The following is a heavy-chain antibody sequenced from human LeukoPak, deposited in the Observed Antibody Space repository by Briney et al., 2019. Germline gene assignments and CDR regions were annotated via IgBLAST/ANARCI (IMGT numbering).Heavy chain of an antibody. J-gene: IGHJ6*02. D-gene: IGHD6-13*01. CDR1: GYTFTIYN. CDR3: SREIGAAGYHYGLDV. CDR2: INPYNGNT. V-gene: IGHV1-18*01. Sequence: GASVKVSCKASGYTFTIYNINWVRQAPGQGLQWMGWINPYNGNTKYAENLQGRVTMTADTSTSTAYMELRGLRSDDSAIYYCSREIGAAGYHYGLDVWGQGTTVTVSS.